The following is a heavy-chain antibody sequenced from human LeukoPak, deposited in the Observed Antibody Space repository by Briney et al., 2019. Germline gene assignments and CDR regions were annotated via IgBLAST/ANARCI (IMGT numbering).Heavy chain of an antibody. Sequence: GGSLRLSCAASGFTFSSYSMNWVRQAPGKGLEWVSSISNSNSYIYYADSVKGRFTISRDNAKNSLDLQMNSLRAEDTAVYYCARAYYDFWSGYSNYMDVWGKGTTVTVSS. V-gene: IGHV3-21*01. CDR2: ISNSNSYI. CDR3: ARAYYDFWSGYSNYMDV. D-gene: IGHD3-3*01. CDR1: GFTFSSYS. J-gene: IGHJ6*03.